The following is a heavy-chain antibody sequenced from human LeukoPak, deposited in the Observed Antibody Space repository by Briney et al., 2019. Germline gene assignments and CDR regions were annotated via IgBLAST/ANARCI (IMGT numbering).Heavy chain of an antibody. V-gene: IGHV3-53*01. CDR2: IYSGGST. Sequence: PGGSLRLSCAASGFTVSSNHMSWVRQAPGKGLEWVSVIYSGGSTYYTDSVKGRLTISRDNSKNTLYLQMNSLRAEDTAVYYCAREVAGAGTFDYWGQGTLVTVSS. CDR3: AREVAGAGTFDY. CDR1: GFTVSSNH. D-gene: IGHD6-19*01. J-gene: IGHJ4*02.